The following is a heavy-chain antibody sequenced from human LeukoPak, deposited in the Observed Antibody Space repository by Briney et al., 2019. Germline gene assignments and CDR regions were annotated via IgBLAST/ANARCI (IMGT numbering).Heavy chain of an antibody. CDR1: GYTFTSYD. CDR3: ARGLPRYWADYYYYMDV. Sequence: ASVKVSCKASGYTFTSYDINWVRQAPGQGLEWMGWMNPNSGNTAYAQKFQGRVTMTRNTSISTAYMELSSLRSEDTAVYYCARGLPRYWADYYYYMDVWGKGTTVTVSS. D-gene: IGHD2-15*01. V-gene: IGHV1-8*02. CDR2: MNPNSGNT. J-gene: IGHJ6*03.